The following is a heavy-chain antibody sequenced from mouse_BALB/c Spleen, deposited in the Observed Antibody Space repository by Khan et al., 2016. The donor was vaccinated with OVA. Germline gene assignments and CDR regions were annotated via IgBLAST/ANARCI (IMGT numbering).Heavy chain of an antibody. CDR3: TRRGRYGIFTY. J-gene: IGHJ3*01. CDR2: IDPSTGYT. Sequence: QVQLKESGAELAKPGASVEMSCKASGYTFTTYWMHWVKQRPGQGLEWIGYIDPSTGYTEYNQKFKDKATLTADKSSSTAYMQLSSLTSEDSAVYYCTRRGRYGIFTYWGQGTLVTVSA. V-gene: IGHV1-7*01. D-gene: IGHD2-1*01. CDR1: GYTFTTYW.